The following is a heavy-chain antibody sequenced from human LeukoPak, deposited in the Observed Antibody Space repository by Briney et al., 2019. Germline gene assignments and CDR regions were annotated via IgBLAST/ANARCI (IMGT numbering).Heavy chain of an antibody. V-gene: IGHV4-39*07. Sequence: PSETLSLTCTVSGGSISSSSYYWGWIRQPPGKGLEWIGSIYYSGSAYYNPSLKSRVSISVDTSKNQFSLKLRSVTAADTAAYYCASPMAWAHNRRDSDYWGLGTLVTVSS. CDR3: ASPMAWAHNRRDSDY. J-gene: IGHJ4*02. CDR1: GGSISSSSYY. CDR2: IYYSGSA. D-gene: IGHD5-24*01.